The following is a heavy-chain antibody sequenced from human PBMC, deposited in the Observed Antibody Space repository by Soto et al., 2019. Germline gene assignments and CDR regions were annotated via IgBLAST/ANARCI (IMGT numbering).Heavy chain of an antibody. CDR1: GGSFSGYY. D-gene: IGHD6-13*01. V-gene: IGHV4-34*01. CDR3: ARGRGRDWSSSRPYYYYGMDF. J-gene: IGHJ6*02. CDR2: INHSGST. Sequence: SETLSLTCAVYGGSFSGYYWSWIRQPPGKGLEWIGEINHSGSTNYNPSLKSRVTISVDTSKNQFSLKLSSVTAADTAVYYCARGRGRDWSSSRPYYYYGMDFWGQGTTVTVAS.